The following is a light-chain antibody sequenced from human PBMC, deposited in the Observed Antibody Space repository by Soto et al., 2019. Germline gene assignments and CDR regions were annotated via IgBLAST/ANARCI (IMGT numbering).Light chain of an antibody. CDR2: DVS. CDR3: SSYTSSSTLVV. J-gene: IGLJ2*01. V-gene: IGLV2-14*01. CDR1: SSDVGGYNY. Sequence: ALTQPASVSGSPGQSITISCTGTSSDVGGYNYVSWYQQHPGKAPKLMIYDVSNRPSGVSNRFSGSKSGNTASLPISGLQAEDEADYYCSSYTSSSTLVVFGGGTKLTVL.